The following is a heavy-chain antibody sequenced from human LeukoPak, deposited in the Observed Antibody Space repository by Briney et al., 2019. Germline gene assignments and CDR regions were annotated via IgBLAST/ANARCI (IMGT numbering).Heavy chain of an antibody. Sequence: GASVNVSCKASGYTFTNYGINWVRQAPGQGLEWMGWISAYNGNTNYAQSLQGRVTMTTDTSTSTVYMEMRSLTSDDTAVYYCARDLDQYNGRFGGFGHDFWGQGTLVTVSS. CDR3: ARDLDQYNGRFGGFGHDF. D-gene: IGHD3-10*01. J-gene: IGHJ4*02. CDR2: ISAYNGNT. CDR1: GYTFTNYG. V-gene: IGHV1-18*01.